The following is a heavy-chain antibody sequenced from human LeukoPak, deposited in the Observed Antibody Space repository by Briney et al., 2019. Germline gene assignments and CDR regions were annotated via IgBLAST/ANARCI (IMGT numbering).Heavy chain of an antibody. V-gene: IGHV4-39*07. Sequence: SETLSLTCTVSGGSISGSSYYWGWIRQPPGKGLEWIGSIYYSGSTYYNPSLKSRVTISVDTSKNQFSLKLSSVTAADTAVYYCAREGVAYYYGSGSYILDYWGQGTLVTVSS. CDR1: GGSISGSSYY. J-gene: IGHJ4*02. CDR3: AREGVAYYYGSGSYILDY. CDR2: IYYSGST. D-gene: IGHD3-10*01.